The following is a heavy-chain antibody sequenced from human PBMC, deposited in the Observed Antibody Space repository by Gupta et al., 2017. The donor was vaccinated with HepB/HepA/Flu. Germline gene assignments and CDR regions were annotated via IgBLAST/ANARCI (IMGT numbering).Heavy chain of an antibody. CDR1: GFTFSNYA. J-gene: IGHJ3*02. V-gene: IGHV3-23*01. CDR2: ISGSGGRT. Sequence: EVQLLESGGGLVQPGGSLRLSCAASGFTFSNYAMSWVRQAPGKGLEWVSAISGSGGRTYYADAVKGRFTISRDNSKNTLYLQMNSLSAEDTAVYYCARDTVGGGDDAFDIWGQGTMVTVSS. CDR3: ARDTVGGGDDAFDI. D-gene: IGHD3-16*01.